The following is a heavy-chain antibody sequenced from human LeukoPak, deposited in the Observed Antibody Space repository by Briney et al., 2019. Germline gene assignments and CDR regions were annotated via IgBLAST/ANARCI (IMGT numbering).Heavy chain of an antibody. Sequence: SQTLSLTCAISGDSVSSNSAAWNWIRQSPSRGLEWLGRTYYRSEWHNDYAVSVKSRIRISPDTSKNQFSLQLKSVTPEDTAVYYCARDLAGFGGYSYGMVDYWGQGTLVTVSS. V-gene: IGHV6-1*01. D-gene: IGHD5-18*01. J-gene: IGHJ4*02. CDR2: TYYRSEWHN. CDR3: ARDLAGFGGYSYGMVDY. CDR1: GDSVSSNSAA.